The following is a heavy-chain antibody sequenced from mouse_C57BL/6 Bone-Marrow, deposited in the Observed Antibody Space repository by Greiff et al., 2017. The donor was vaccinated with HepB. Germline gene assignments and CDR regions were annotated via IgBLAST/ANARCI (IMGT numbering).Heavy chain of an antibody. J-gene: IGHJ2*01. V-gene: IGHV1-82*01. CDR1: GYAFSSSW. D-gene: IGHD1-1*01. CDR2: IYPGDGDT. Sequence: VQLQQSGPELVKPGASVKISCKASGYAFSSSWMNWVKQRPGKGLEWIGRIYPGDGDTNYNGKFKGKATLTADKSSSTAYMQLSSLTSEDSAVYFFARYDYGSSSYYFDYWGKGTTLTVSS. CDR3: ARYDYGSSSYYFDY.